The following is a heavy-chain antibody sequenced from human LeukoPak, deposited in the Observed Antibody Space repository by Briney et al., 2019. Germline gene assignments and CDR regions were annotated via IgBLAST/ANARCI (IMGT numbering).Heavy chain of an antibody. D-gene: IGHD5-18*01. CDR1: GGSISSSSYY. CDR2: IYYSGST. CDR3: ARARPGYSYGPIDY. J-gene: IGHJ4*01. Sequence: SETLSLTCTVSGGSISSSSYYWGWIRQPPGKGLEWIGSIYYSGSTYYNPSLKSRVTISVDTSKNQFSLKLSSVTAADTAVYYCARARPGYSYGPIDYWGQEPWSPSPQ. V-gene: IGHV4-39*01.